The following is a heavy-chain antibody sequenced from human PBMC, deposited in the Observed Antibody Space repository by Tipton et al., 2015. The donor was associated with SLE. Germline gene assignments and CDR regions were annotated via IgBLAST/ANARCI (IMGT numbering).Heavy chain of an antibody. CDR1: GGSISSSSYY. D-gene: IGHD4-17*01. J-gene: IGHJ3*02. CDR2: IYYSGNT. CDR3: ARSGGTGQTTVTYDALDI. Sequence: GLVKPSETLSLTCTVSGGSISSSSYYWGWIRQPPGKGLEWIGSIYYSGNTYYNPSLKSRVTISVDTSKNQFSLRLSSVTAADTALYYCARSGGTGQTTVTYDALDIWCQGTVVTVSS. V-gene: IGHV4-39*07.